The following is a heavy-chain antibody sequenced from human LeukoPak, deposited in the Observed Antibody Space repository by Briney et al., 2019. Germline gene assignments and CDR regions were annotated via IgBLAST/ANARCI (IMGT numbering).Heavy chain of an antibody. CDR1: GFTFSSYS. J-gene: IGHJ2*01. Sequence: GGSLRLSCAASGFTFSSYSMNWVRQAPGKGLEWVSSISSSSYIYYADSVKGRFTISRDNAKNSLYLQMNSLRAEDTAVYYCARDHTPRSSYGWYFDLWGRGTLVTVSS. CDR3: ARDHTPRSSYGWYFDL. CDR2: ISSSSYI. V-gene: IGHV3-21*01. D-gene: IGHD3-16*01.